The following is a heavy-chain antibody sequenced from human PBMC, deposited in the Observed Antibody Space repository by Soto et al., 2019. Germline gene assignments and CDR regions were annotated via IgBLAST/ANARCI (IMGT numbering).Heavy chain of an antibody. CDR2: IYYSGST. Sequence: SETLSLTCTVSGCSISSYYWSWIRQPPGKGLEWIGYIYYSGSTNYNPSLKSRVTISVDTSKNQFSLKLSSVTAADTAVYYCAREGRLSNYYYYGMDVWGQGTTVTVSS. CDR1: GCSISSYY. D-gene: IGHD2-15*01. V-gene: IGHV4-59*01. CDR3: AREGRLSNYYYYGMDV. J-gene: IGHJ6*02.